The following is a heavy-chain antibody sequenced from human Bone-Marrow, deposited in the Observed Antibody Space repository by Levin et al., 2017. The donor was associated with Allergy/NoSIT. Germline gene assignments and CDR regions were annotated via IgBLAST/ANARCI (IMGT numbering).Heavy chain of an antibody. V-gene: IGHV4-39*01. CDR1: GGSISSSTYS. CDR2: VYYTGST. J-gene: IGHJ4*02. CDR3: ARAPYYGPARPYQSDY. Sequence: SETLSLTCTVSGGSISSSTYSWGWIRQPPGTGLKWMGNVYYTGSTHYNPSLKSRVTISAATSKNQISLKLGSVPDADTAVYYCARAPYYGPARPYQSDYWGQGTLVTVSS. D-gene: IGHD3-10*01.